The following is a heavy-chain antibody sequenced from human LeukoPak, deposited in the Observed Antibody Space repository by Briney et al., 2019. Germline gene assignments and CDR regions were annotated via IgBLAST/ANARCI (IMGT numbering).Heavy chain of an antibody. CDR2: ISYDGSNK. CDR3: TKQSGSYRLYYFDS. V-gene: IGHV3-30*18. J-gene: IGHJ4*02. Sequence: GGSLRLSCAASGFTFSSYDMHWVRQAPGKGLEWEALISYDGSNKYYGDSVEGRFTISRDNSKNTLYLQMNSLRAEDTAVYFCTKQSGSYRLYYFDSWGQGTLVTVSS. CDR1: GFTFSSYD. D-gene: IGHD1-26*01.